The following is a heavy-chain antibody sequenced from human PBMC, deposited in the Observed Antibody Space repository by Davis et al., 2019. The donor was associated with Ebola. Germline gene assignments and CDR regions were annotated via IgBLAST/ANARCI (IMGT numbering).Heavy chain of an antibody. Sequence: GESLKISCAASGFTFSTYGMTWVRQAPGKGLEWVSHINSGGSYISYTDSVKARFTISRDNSKNTLFLQMNSLTTEDTAVYYCVRDSSLKYCSSATCSKGSAFDIWGQGTMVTVSS. CDR2: INSGGSYI. J-gene: IGHJ3*02. CDR3: VRDSSLKYCSSATCSKGSAFDI. V-gene: IGHV3-21*05. D-gene: IGHD2-2*01. CDR1: GFTFSTYG.